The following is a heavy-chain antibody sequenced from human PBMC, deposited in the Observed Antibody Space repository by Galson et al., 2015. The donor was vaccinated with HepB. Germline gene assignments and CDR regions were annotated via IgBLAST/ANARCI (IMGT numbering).Heavy chain of an antibody. D-gene: IGHD4-11*01. Sequence: SLRLSCAASGFTFINYAMSWVRQAPGKGLEWVSSISGRGVGTTYYADSVKGRFTISRDNSKNTLYLQMNSLRVEDTAVYYCATSDYDNFGLLGWFDPWGQGTQVTVAS. V-gene: IGHV3-23*01. CDR3: ATSDYDNFGLLGWFDP. J-gene: IGHJ5*02. CDR2: ISGRGVGT. CDR1: GFTFINYA.